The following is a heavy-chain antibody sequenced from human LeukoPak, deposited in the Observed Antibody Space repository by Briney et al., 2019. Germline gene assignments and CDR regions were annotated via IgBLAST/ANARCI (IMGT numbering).Heavy chain of an antibody. V-gene: IGHV3-15*01. CDR1: GFTFSNAW. D-gene: IGHD3-22*01. CDR2: IKSKTDGGTT. CDR3: AKDTGYYDSSGPMDY. Sequence: GGSLRLSCAASGFTFSNAWMSWVRQAPGKGLEWVGRIKSKTDGGTTDYAAPVKGRFTISRDDSKNTLYLQMNSLRAEDTAVYYCAKDTGYYDSSGPMDYWGQRTLVTVSS. J-gene: IGHJ4*02.